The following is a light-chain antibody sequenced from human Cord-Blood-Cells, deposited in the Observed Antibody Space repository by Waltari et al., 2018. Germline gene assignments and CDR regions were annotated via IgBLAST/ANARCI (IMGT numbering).Light chain of an antibody. V-gene: IGKV3-15*01. J-gene: IGKJ2*03. Sequence: EIVMTQSPATLSVSQGERATLPSRASQGVSSHLAWYQQKPGQAPRRLIYGASTSATGIPARFSGSGSGTEVTLTISSRQSEDFAVYYCQKYNNWPYSFGQGTKLEIK. CDR1: QGVSSH. CDR2: GAS. CDR3: QKYNNWPYS.